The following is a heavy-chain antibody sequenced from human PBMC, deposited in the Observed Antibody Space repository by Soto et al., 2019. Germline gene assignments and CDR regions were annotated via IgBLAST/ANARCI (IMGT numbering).Heavy chain of an antibody. J-gene: IGHJ3*02. CDR2: ISYDGSNK. CDR1: GFTFSSYG. V-gene: IGHV3-30*18. Sequence: GGSLRLSCAASGFTFSSYGMHWVRQAPGKGLEWVAVISYDGSNKYYADSVKGRFTISRDNSKNTLYLQMNSLRAEDTAVYYCAKDAYYYGSGSPPSDAFDIWGQGTMVTVSS. CDR3: AKDAYYYGSGSPPSDAFDI. D-gene: IGHD3-10*01.